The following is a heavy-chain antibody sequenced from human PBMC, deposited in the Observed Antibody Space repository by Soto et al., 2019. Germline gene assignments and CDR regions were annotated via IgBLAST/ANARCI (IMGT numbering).Heavy chain of an antibody. CDR1: GGTFSRYT. V-gene: IGHV1-69*02. Sequence: QVQLVQSGAEVKKPGSSVKVSCKASGGTFSRYTISWVRQAPGQGLEWMGRIIPILDIPNYAQNFQGRVTIPADKSTSTASMELSSLRSDDTAVYYCASHFTGVLVLGASPPGGDNYGWDVWGQGTTVTVSS. J-gene: IGHJ6*02. D-gene: IGHD2-15*01. CDR3: ASHFTGVLVLGASPPGGDNYGWDV. CDR2: IIPILDIP.